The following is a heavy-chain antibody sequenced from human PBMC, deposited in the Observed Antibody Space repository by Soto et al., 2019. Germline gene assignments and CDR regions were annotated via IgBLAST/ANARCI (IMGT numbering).Heavy chain of an antibody. Sequence: LSVSWRASGSHFSIYSMSWVRQAPGQGLEWIAYVSLDSDSIQYADSVKGRFTISRDAAENSLYLQMDSLRDEDTATYYFARLYCDYVWGQGTKVTVSS. V-gene: IGHV3-48*02. D-gene: IGHD3-3*01. J-gene: IGHJ6*02. CDR3: ARLYCDYV. CDR2: VSLDSDSI. CDR1: GSHFSIYS.